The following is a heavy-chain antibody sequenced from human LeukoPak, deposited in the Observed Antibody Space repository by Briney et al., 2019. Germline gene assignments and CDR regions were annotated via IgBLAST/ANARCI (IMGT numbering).Heavy chain of an antibody. CDR1: GFTFSDYY. J-gene: IGHJ3*02. CDR3: AKDLDYTPDAFDI. Sequence: PGGSLRLSCAASGFTFSDYYMSWIRQAPGKGLEWVSAISGSGGSTYYADSVKGRFTISRDNSKNTLYLQMNSLRAEDTAVYYCAKDLDYTPDAFDIWGQGTMVTVSS. D-gene: IGHD4-11*01. CDR2: ISGSGGST. V-gene: IGHV3-23*01.